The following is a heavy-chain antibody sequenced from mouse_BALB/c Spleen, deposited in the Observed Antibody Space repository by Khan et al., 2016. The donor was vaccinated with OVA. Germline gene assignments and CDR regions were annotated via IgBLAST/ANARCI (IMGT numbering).Heavy chain of an antibody. CDR1: GYTFTNYW. V-gene: IGHV1-63*02. J-gene: IGHJ2*01. CDR2: TYPGGGYT. Sequence: VQLQESGAELVRPGTSVKMSCKAAGYTFTNYWIGWVKQRPGHGLEWIGDTYPGGGYTNYNEQFKGKATLTADTSSSTAYMQLSGLTSEDSAIYYCSRRGAARATGDYFDCWGQGTTLTVSS. D-gene: IGHD3-1*01. CDR3: SRRGAARATGDYFDC.